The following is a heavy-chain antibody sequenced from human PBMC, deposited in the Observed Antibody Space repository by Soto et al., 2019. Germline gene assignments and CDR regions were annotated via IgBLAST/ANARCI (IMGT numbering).Heavy chain of an antibody. CDR3: VVWAGDNSNWYGPFDY. J-gene: IGHJ4*02. D-gene: IGHD6-13*01. CDR2: ISGSGGST. Sequence: PGGSLRLSCAASGFSFSNYVMSWVRQAPGKGLEWVSAISGSGGSTFYADSVKGRFTISRDNSKNTLFMQMNSLRADDTAVYYCVVWAGDNSNWYGPFDYWGQGTLVTVSS. CDR1: GFSFSNYV. V-gene: IGHV3-23*01.